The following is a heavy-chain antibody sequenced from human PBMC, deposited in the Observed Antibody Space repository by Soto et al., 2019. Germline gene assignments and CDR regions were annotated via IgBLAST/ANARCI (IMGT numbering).Heavy chain of an antibody. CDR2: ISYDGGNK. Sequence: GGSLRLSCAASGFTFSSYAMHWVRQAPGKGLEWVAVISYDGGNKYYADSVKGRFTISRDNSKNTLYLQMNSLRAEDTAVYYCARDRTGRGATYYYYYGMDVWGQGTTVTVSS. V-gene: IGHV3-30-3*01. D-gene: IGHD1-26*01. CDR1: GFTFSSYA. CDR3: ARDRTGRGATYYYYYGMDV. J-gene: IGHJ6*02.